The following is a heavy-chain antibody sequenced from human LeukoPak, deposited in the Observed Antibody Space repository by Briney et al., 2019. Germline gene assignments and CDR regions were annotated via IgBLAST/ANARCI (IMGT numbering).Heavy chain of an antibody. CDR2: IFPSGGEI. J-gene: IGHJ4*02. CDR1: GFTFSTFA. V-gene: IGHV3-23*01. CDR3: AAYRQVLLPFES. D-gene: IGHD2/OR15-2a*01. Sequence: GGSLRLSCEASGFTFSTFAMIWVRQPPGKGLECVSSIFPSGGEIHYADSVRGRFTISRDNSKSTLSLQMNSLRAEDTAIYYCAAYRQVLLPFESWGQGTLVTVSS.